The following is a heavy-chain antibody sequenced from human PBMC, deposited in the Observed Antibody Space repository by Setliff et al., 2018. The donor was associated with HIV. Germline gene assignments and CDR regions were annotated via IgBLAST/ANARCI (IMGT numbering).Heavy chain of an antibody. CDR1: GGSISSYY. CDR2: IFYTGST. Sequence: SETLSLTCTVSGGSISSYYWTWLRQFPGKGLEWIGFIFYTGSTTYNPSLNSRVTISVDTSKNQFSLKLSSVTAADTAVYYCAMLDTSDYFRNNWFDSWGQGTLVTVSS. CDR3: AMLDTSDYFRNNWFDS. J-gene: IGHJ5*01. V-gene: IGHV4-59*08. D-gene: IGHD3-22*01.